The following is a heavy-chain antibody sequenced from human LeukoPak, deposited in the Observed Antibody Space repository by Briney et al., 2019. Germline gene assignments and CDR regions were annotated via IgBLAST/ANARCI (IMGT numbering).Heavy chain of an antibody. J-gene: IGHJ6*03. CDR1: GGSISSYY. D-gene: IGHD2-2*01. CDR2: IYYSGST. Sequence: KASETLSLTCTVSGGSISSYYWSWIRQPPGKGLEWIGYIYYSGSTNYNPSLKSRVTISVDTSKNQFSLKLSSVTAADTAVYYCARVYQDIAVVPAATKQKNYYYYYMDVWGKGTTVTVSS. CDR3: ARVYQDIAVVPAATKQKNYYYYYMDV. V-gene: IGHV4-59*01.